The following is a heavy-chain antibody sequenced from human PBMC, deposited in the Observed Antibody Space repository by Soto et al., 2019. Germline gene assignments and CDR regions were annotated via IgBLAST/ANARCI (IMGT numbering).Heavy chain of an antibody. CDR1: GYSISSSNW. CDR2: IYYSGST. CDR3: ARMRDCSSTSCYYYYYYMAV. J-gene: IGHJ6*03. Sequence: PSETLSLTCGVSGYSISSSNWWGWIRQPPGKGLEWIGYIYYSGSTYYNPSLKSRVTMSVDTSKNQFSLKLSSVTAVDTAVYYCARMRDCSSTSCYYYYYYMAVWGKGTTVTVSS. V-gene: IGHV4-28*01. D-gene: IGHD2-2*01.